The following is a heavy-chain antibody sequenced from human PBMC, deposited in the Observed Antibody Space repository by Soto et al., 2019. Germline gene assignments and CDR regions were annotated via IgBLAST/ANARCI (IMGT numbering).Heavy chain of an antibody. CDR1: GGTFSSYA. D-gene: IGHD3-16*01. CDR2: IIPIFGTA. J-gene: IGHJ4*02. V-gene: IGHV1-69*12. CDR3: ARVLSFGGGCYY. Sequence: QVQLVQSGAEVKKPGSSVKVSCKASGGTFSSYAISCVRQAPGQGIEWMGGIIPIFGTANYAQKFQGRVPITADESTTTAYMELISLSSQDTAVAYCARVLSFGGGCYYWGQGALVTVSS.